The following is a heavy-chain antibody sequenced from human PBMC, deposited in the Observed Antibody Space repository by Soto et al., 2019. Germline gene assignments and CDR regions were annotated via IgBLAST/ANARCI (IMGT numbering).Heavy chain of an antibody. D-gene: IGHD5-12*01. CDR1: GFTFSSYA. CDR2: ISGSGGST. J-gene: IGHJ5*02. CDR3: AREVEMATISGGFWFDP. Sequence: PGGSLRLSCAASGFTFSSYAMSWVRQAPGKGLEWVSAISGSGGSTYYADSVKGRFTISRDNSKNTLYLQMNSLRAEDTAVYYCAREVEMATISGGFWFDPWGQGTLVTVPS. V-gene: IGHV3-23*01.